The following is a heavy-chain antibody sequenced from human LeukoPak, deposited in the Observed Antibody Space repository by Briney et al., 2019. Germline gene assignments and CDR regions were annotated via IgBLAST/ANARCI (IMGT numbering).Heavy chain of an antibody. CDR3: ARQGSRRTFGGVIVHYLFDP. CDR1: GYRFTNYW. J-gene: IGHJ5*02. Sequence: GESLKVSCKGSGYRFTNYWIGWVRQMPGKGLEWMGIIYPSDSDTRYSPSFQRQVTISADKSISTAYLQWSSQQASDTAMYYCARQGSRRTFGGVIVHYLFDPWGQGTLVTVSS. D-gene: IGHD3-16*02. V-gene: IGHV5-51*01. CDR2: IYPSDSDT.